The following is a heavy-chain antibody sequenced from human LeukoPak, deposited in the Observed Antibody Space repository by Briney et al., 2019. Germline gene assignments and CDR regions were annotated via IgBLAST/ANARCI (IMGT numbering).Heavy chain of an antibody. CDR2: IYHTGRT. D-gene: IGHD2-8*01. CDR3: ARVPDKNGLNFDS. V-gene: IGHV4-4*02. J-gene: IGHJ4*02. Sequence: PSETLSLTCAVSGGSISSDSWWTWVRQPPGKGLEWIGEIYHTGRTNYDPSLKSRATISLDKSKKQFSLKLSSVTAADTAVYYCARVPDKNGLNFDSWGQGTLVIVSS. CDR1: GGSISSDSW.